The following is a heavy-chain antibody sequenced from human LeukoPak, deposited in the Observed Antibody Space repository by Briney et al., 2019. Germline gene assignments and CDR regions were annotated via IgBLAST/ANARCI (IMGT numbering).Heavy chain of an antibody. CDR2: IFPVFGTA. CDR1: GGTFSSYA. D-gene: IGHD3-22*01. J-gene: IGHJ4*02. Sequence: SVKVSCKASGGTFSSYAISWVRQAPGQGLEWMGGIFPVFGTANYAQKFQGRVTITTDESTSTAYMELSSLRSEDTAVYYCARGPHKPREPITMRHWGQGTLVTVSS. CDR3: ARGPHKPREPITMRH. V-gene: IGHV1-69*05.